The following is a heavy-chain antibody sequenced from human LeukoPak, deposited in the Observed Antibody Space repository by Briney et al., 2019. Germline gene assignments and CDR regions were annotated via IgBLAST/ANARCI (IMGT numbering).Heavy chain of an antibody. CDR3: ARDIVVVVAATPYYYYGMDV. CDR1: GGTFSSYA. J-gene: IGHJ6*02. V-gene: IGHV1-69*04. Sequence: SVKVSCKASGGTFSSYAISWVRQAPGQGLEWMGRIIPILSIANYAQKFQGRVTITADKSTSTAYMELSSLRSEDTAVYYCARDIVVVVAATPYYYYGMDVWGQGTTVTVSS. CDR2: IIPILSIA. D-gene: IGHD2-15*01.